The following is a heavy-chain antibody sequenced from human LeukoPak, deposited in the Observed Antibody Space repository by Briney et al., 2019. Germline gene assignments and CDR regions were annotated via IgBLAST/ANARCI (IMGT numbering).Heavy chain of an antibody. V-gene: IGHV3-23*01. J-gene: IGHJ3*01. D-gene: IGHD3-22*01. Sequence: GWSLRLSCAASGFTFSSYAMSWVRQAPGKGLEWVSAISGSGGSTYYADSVKGRFTISRDNSKNTLYLQMNSLRAEDTAVYYCAKDTSVRWYYYDSSGYAVGWGQGTMVTVSS. CDR1: GFTFSSYA. CDR2: ISGSGGST. CDR3: AKDTSVRWYYYDSSGYAVG.